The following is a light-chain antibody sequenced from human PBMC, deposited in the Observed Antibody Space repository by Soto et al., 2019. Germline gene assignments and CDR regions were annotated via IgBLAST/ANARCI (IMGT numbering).Light chain of an antibody. CDR3: QQYGSSPRIT. Sequence: EIVLTQSPGTLSLSPGERATLSCRASQSVSSSYLAWYQQKPGQAPRLLIYGASSRATGIPHRFSGSGSGTDFTLTISRLEPEDFAVYYCQQYGSSPRITFGQGTDWRL. CDR2: GAS. CDR1: QSVSSSY. V-gene: IGKV3-20*01. J-gene: IGKJ5*01.